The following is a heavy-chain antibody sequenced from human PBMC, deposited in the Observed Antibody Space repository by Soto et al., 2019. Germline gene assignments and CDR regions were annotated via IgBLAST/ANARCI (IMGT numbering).Heavy chain of an antibody. Sequence: GGALRLSCAASGFTFGNNWMSWVRQAPGKGLEWVANIKRDGSEKYYVDSVKGRFAISRENAKNTLYLQMNSLRADDTAVYYCASLEWESSGYADYWGQGTLVTVSS. CDR1: GFTFGNNW. CDR2: IKRDGSEK. J-gene: IGHJ4*02. CDR3: ASLEWESSGYADY. V-gene: IGHV3-7*03. D-gene: IGHD3-3*01.